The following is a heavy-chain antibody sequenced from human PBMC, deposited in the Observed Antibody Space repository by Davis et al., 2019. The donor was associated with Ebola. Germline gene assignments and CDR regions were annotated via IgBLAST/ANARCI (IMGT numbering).Heavy chain of an antibody. Sequence: GGSLRLSCAASGFTFSSNSMNWVRQAPGKGLEWVSGLSGSGAMTYYADSVRGRFTISRDNYKNTLLLQMYSLRVEDTAVYYCARGLWEEFDQWGQGTPVTVSS. J-gene: IGHJ4*02. CDR3: ARGLWEEFDQ. CDR2: LSGSGAMT. D-gene: IGHD1-26*01. CDR1: GFTFSSNS. V-gene: IGHV3-23*01.